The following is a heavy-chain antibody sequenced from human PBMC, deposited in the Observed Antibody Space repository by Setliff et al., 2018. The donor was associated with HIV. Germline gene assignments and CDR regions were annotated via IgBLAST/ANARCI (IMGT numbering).Heavy chain of an antibody. D-gene: IGHD3-22*01. Sequence: TGGSLRLSCAASGFTFSSHAMSWVRQAPGKGLEWVSAISGYGYSTYYADSVKGRFTMSRDNSKNTLYLQMNSLRAEDTAVYHCAKAGSWDYYDSSGYYHFDNWGQGTLVTVSS. CDR1: GFTFSSHA. CDR3: AKAGSWDYYDSSGYYHFDN. V-gene: IGHV3-23*01. J-gene: IGHJ4*02. CDR2: ISGYGYST.